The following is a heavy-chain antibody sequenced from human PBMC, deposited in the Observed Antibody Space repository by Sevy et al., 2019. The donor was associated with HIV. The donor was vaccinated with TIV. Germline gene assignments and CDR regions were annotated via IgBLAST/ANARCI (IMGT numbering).Heavy chain of an antibody. CDR1: GFTFSSYS. CDR2: ISSSSSYI. V-gene: IGHV3-21*01. Sequence: GGSLRLSCAASGFTFSSYSMNWVRQAPGKGLEWVSSISSSSSYIYYADSVKGRFTISRDNAKNSLYLQMNSLRAEDTAVYYCARDASSGWNDAFDIWGQGTMVTVSS. J-gene: IGHJ3*02. CDR3: ARDASSGWNDAFDI. D-gene: IGHD6-19*01.